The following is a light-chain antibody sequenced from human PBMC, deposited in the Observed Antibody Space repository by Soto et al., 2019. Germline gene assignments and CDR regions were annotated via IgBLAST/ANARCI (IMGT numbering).Light chain of an antibody. V-gene: IGKV1-5*01. CDR1: PTISDF. CDR2: DVS. Sequence: GDRVTITCRASPTISDFLAGDQQKPGKAPDLMISDVSTLERGVASRFRGSGSGTEFTLTISSMQPDDFATYYCQHYHGYSRTFGQGTKVEI. CDR3: QHYHGYSRT. J-gene: IGKJ1*01.